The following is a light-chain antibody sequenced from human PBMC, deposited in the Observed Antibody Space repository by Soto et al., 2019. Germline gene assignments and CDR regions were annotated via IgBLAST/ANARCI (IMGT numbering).Light chain of an antibody. Sequence: EIVLTQSPGTLSLSPGERATLSCRASQSVSSSYLAWYQQKPGQAPRLLIYGASSRATGIPDRFSGSGSGTDFTLTISRLEREDFAVYYCQLYGSSPWTFGQGTKVEIK. V-gene: IGKV3-20*01. CDR2: GAS. J-gene: IGKJ1*01. CDR1: QSVSSSY. CDR3: QLYGSSPWT.